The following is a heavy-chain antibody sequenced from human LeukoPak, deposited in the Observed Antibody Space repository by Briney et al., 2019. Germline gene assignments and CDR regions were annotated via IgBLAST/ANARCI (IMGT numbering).Heavy chain of an antibody. D-gene: IGHD1-26*01. CDR2: ISWNSGSI. CDR1: GFTFDDYA. Sequence: PGGSLRLSCAASGFTFDDYAMHWVRQAPGKGLEWVSGISWNSGSIGYADSVKGRFTISRDNAKNSLYLQTNSLRAEDTALYYCAKVWMEGASGGLYFDYWGQGTLVTVSS. J-gene: IGHJ4*02. CDR3: AKVWMEGASGGLYFDY. V-gene: IGHV3-9*01.